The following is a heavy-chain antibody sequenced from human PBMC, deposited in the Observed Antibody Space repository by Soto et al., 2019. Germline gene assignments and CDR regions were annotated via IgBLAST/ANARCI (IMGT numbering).Heavy chain of an antibody. V-gene: IGHV2-5*02. CDR2: IYWDDDK. CDR3: PHRVLRTVFGLVTTTAIYFDF. J-gene: IGHJ4*02. Sequence: QITLNESGPTVVRPTETLTLTCRFSGFSLTTSGVGVGWIRQSPGKAPEWLALIYWDDDKRYSASLKSRLTTSKDTSKKQVVLTVSDLDPTDTATYYCPHRVLRTVFGLVTTTAIYFDFWGQGTPVAVSS. CDR1: GFSLTTSGVG. D-gene: IGHD3-3*01.